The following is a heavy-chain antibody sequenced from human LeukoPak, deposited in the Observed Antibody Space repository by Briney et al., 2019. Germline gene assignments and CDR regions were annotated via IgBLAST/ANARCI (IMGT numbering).Heavy chain of an antibody. CDR1: GGSISSYY. CDR2: IYYSGST. Sequence: SETLSLTCTVSGGSISSYYWSWIRQPPGKGLEWIGYIYYSGSTNYNPSLKSRVTISVDTSKNQFSLKLSSVTAADTAVYYCARSASYYEILTGYYPNYFDHWGQGTLVTVSS. CDR3: ARSASYYEILTGYYPNYFDH. J-gene: IGHJ4*02. D-gene: IGHD3-9*01. V-gene: IGHV4-59*08.